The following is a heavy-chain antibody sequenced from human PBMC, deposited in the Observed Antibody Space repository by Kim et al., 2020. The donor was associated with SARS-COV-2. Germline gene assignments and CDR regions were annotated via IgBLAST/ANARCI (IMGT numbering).Heavy chain of an antibody. Sequence: ASVKVSCKASGYTFTAYGLHWVRQAPGQRLEWMGWVNTGNGVTKYSQNFQGRVAITRDTSASTVYVELSSLRSEDTAVYFCARSIAGYSSGGYWGQGTLVTVSS. CDR2: VNTGNGVT. CDR1: GYTFTAYG. V-gene: IGHV1-3*04. D-gene: IGHD6-19*01. J-gene: IGHJ4*02. CDR3: ARSIAGYSSGGY.